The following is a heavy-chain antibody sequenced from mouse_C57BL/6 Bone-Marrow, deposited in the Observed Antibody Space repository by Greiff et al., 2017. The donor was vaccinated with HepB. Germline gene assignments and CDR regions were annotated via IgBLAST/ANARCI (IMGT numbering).Heavy chain of an antibody. CDR3: AISPYYYGSSPFAY. Sequence: VQWVESGPGLVQPSQSLSITCTVSGFSLTSYGVHWVRQSPGKGLEWLGVIWRGGSTDYNAAFMSRLSITKDNSKSQVFFKMNSLQADDTAIYYCAISPYYYGSSPFAYWGQGTLVTVSA. D-gene: IGHD1-1*01. CDR2: IWRGGST. CDR1: GFSLTSYG. V-gene: IGHV2-5*01. J-gene: IGHJ3*01.